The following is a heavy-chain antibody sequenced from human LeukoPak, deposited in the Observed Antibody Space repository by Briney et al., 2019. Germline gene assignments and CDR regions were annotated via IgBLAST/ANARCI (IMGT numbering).Heavy chain of an antibody. J-gene: IGHJ6*03. CDR1: GFTFSSYA. CDR3: AKLGGKLYYMVV. D-gene: IGHD1-1*01. CDR2: ISGSGGST. V-gene: IGHV3-23*01. Sequence: GGSLRLSCAASGFTFSSYAMSWVRQAPGKGLEWVSAISGSGGSTYYADSVKGGFTISRDNSKNTLYLQMSSLRAEHTAVYYCAKLGGKLYYMVVWGKGGKVTVS.